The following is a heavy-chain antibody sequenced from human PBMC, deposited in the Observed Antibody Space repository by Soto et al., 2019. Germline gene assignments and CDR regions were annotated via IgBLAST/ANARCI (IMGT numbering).Heavy chain of an antibody. V-gene: IGHV1-18*01. CDR2: IGGKNGNT. D-gene: IGHD1-26*01. J-gene: IGHJ5*01. Sequence: QVQLEQSGAEVKKPGASVKVSCKSSGYSLTSYGVSWVRQAPGQGLEWLGWIGGKNGNTNDAQNLQDRVSLTTDTSTSTAYLELRSLRPDDTAMYYCARVSRTVGATMGFDSWGQGTLVTVSS. CDR3: ARVSRTVGATMGFDS. CDR1: GYSLTSYG.